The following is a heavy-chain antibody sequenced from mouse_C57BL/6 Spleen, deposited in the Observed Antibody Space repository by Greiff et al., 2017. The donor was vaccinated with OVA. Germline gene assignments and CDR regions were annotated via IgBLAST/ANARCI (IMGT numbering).Heavy chain of an antibody. J-gene: IGHJ3*01. V-gene: IGHV1-9*01. Sequence: QVQLQQSGAELMKPGASVKLSCKATGYTFTGYWIEWVKQRPGHGLEWIGEILPGSGSTNYNEKFKGKATFTADTSSNTAYMQLSSLTTEDSAIDYCARGMGPAWFAYWGQGTLVTVSA. CDR3: ARGMGPAWFAY. CDR1: GYTFTGYW. CDR2: ILPGSGST. D-gene: IGHD4-1*01.